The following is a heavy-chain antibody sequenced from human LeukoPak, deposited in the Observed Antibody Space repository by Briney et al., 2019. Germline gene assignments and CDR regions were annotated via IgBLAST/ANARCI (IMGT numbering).Heavy chain of an antibody. Sequence: GGSLRLSCAASGFTFSSYWMSWVRQAPGKGLEWVANIKQDGSERYYVDSVKGRFTISRDNAKNSLYLQMNSLRAEDTAVYYCARGYRSGWYAGYNWFDPWGQGTLVTVSS. J-gene: IGHJ5*02. V-gene: IGHV3-7*01. CDR2: IKQDGSER. CDR3: ARGYRSGWYAGYNWFDP. D-gene: IGHD6-19*01. CDR1: GFTFSSYW.